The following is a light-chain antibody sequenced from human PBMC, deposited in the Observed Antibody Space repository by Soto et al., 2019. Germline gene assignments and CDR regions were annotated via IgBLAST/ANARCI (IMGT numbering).Light chain of an antibody. J-gene: IGKJ2*01. CDR2: GVS. Sequence: VMTQSPATLSVSPGDTATLSCRSSQNVHINLAWYQQKPGQAPTLLIYGVSARAPGVPARFSGTGSGTEFTLTIRNLQSEDFGLYSCQQYETWPRTFGQGTK. CDR1: QNVHIN. CDR3: QQYETWPRT. V-gene: IGKV3-15*01.